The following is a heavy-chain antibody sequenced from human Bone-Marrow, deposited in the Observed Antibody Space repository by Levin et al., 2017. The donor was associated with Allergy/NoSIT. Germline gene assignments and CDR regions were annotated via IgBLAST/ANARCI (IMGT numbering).Heavy chain of an antibody. CDR2: IYPGDSDT. CDR1: GYSFTSYW. D-gene: IGHD3-3*01. V-gene: IGHV5-51*01. J-gene: IGHJ6*02. CDR3: ARSPPSLYDFWSGRDDYYYYYGMDV. Sequence: GGSLRLSCKGSGYSFTSYWIGWVRQMPGKGLEWMGIIYPGDSDTRYSPSFQGQVTISADKSISTAYLQWSSLKASDTAMYYCARSPPSLYDFWSGRDDYYYYYGMDVWGQGTTVTVSS.